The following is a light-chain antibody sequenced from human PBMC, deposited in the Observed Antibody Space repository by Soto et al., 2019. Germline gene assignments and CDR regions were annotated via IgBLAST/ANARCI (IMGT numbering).Light chain of an antibody. CDR3: QQFGSSPEYT. CDR2: GAS. Sequence: EIVLTQSPGTLSLSPGERATLSCRASQSVSSSQLAWYQQKPGQAPRLLIYGASTTATGIPDRFSGGGSGTDFTLTISRLEPEDFAEYYCQQFGSSPEYTFGQGTKLEVK. J-gene: IGKJ2*01. CDR1: QSVSSSQ. V-gene: IGKV3-20*01.